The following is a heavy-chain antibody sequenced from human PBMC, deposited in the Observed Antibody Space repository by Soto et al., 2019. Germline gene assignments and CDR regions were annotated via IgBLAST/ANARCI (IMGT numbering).Heavy chain of an antibody. V-gene: IGHV4-59*01. CDR2: SYYNGST. Sequence: LSLTCTVSGGSPSSYYWSWIRQPPGKGLEWIGYSYYNGSTNYNPSLKRRANISVDTSKNQFSLKLSSVTAADTAVYYCAREGSCSLQYYFHYWAQGTLVTVSS. J-gene: IGHJ4*02. CDR1: GGSPSSYY. CDR3: AREGSCSLQYYFHY. D-gene: IGHD6-19*01.